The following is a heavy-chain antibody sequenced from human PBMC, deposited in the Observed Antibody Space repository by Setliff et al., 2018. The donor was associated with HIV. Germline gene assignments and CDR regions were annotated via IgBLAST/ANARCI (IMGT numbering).Heavy chain of an antibody. CDR1: GYTFTDYS. D-gene: IGHD3-22*01. CDR2: INPNSGGT. Sequence: GASVKVSCKTSGYTFTDYSIHWVRQAPGQGLEWMGWINPNSGGTNFAQKFQGRITMTRDTSISTAYMELRRLRSDDTAVYYCAREKYDNSGRPPPTLKYWGLGTLVTVSS. J-gene: IGHJ4*02. CDR3: AREKYDNSGRPPPTLKY. V-gene: IGHV1-2*02.